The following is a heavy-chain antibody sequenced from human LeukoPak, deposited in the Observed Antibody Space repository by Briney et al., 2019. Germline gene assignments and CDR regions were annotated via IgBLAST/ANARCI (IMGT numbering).Heavy chain of an antibody. CDR1: GFTFSSYA. V-gene: IGHV3-23*01. CDR2: ISGSGGST. J-gene: IGHJ4*02. Sequence: GGSLRLSCAASGFTFSSYAMSWVRQAPGKGLEWVSAISGSGGSTYYADSVKGRFTISRDNSKNTLYLQMNSLRAEDTAVYCCAKEANILTGYYLGEFDYWGQGTLVTVSS. D-gene: IGHD3-9*01. CDR3: AKEANILTGYYLGEFDY.